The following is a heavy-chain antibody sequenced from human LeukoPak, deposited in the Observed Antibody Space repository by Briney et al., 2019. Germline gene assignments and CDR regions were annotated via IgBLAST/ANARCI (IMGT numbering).Heavy chain of an antibody. D-gene: IGHD4-17*01. V-gene: IGHV3-30*04. CDR3: ASSPMTTVTPFDY. CDR1: GFTFSSYA. Sequence: GGSLRLSCAASGFTFSSYAMHWVRQAPGKGLEWVAVISYDGSNKYYADSVKGRFTISRDNSKNTLYLQMNSLRAEDTAVYYCASSPMTTVTPFDYWDQGTLVTVSS. CDR2: ISYDGSNK. J-gene: IGHJ4*02.